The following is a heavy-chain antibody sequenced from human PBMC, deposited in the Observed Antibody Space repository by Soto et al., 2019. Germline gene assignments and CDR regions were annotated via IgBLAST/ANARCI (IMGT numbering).Heavy chain of an antibody. Sequence: ASVKVSCKASGGTFSSYAISWVRQAPGQGLEWMGGIIPIFGTANYAQKFQGRVTITADESTSTAYMELSSLRSEDTAVYYCARDLVTIFGVVIRSYYYYGMDVWGQGTTVTVSS. CDR2: IIPIFGTA. D-gene: IGHD3-3*01. CDR3: ARDLVTIFGVVIRSYYYYGMDV. V-gene: IGHV1-69*13. CDR1: GGTFSSYA. J-gene: IGHJ6*02.